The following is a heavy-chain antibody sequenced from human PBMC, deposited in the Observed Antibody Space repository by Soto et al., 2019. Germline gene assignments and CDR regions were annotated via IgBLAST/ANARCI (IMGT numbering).Heavy chain of an antibody. J-gene: IGHJ4*02. V-gene: IGHV3-23*01. Sequence: EVQLLDSGGGLVQPGGSLRLSCAASGFTFSSYAMNWVRQAPGKGLDWVAAISGSGGSTYYADSVKGQFTISRDNSKNTLYLKMSSLRAEGTAVYYCAKEPFGSVYGLNYWGQGALVTVSS. CDR3: AKEPFGSVYGLNY. D-gene: IGHD3-3*01. CDR2: ISGSGGST. CDR1: GFTFSSYA.